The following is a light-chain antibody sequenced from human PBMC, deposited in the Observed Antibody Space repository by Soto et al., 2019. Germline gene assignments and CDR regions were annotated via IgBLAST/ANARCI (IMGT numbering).Light chain of an antibody. CDR1: SGHSSYA. CDR3: QTWGTGILV. V-gene: IGLV4-69*01. J-gene: IGLJ2*01. Sequence: QLVLTQSPSASASLGASVKLTCTLSSGHSSYAIAWHQQQPEKGPRYLMKLNSDGRHSKGDGIPDRFSGSSSGTERYLTISSLQAEDEADYYCQTWGTGILVFGAGTKLTVL. CDR2: LNSDGRH.